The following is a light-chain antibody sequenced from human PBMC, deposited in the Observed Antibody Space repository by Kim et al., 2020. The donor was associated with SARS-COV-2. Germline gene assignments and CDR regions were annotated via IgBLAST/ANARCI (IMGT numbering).Light chain of an antibody. V-gene: IGLV2-23*02. CDR3: CSYAGISTYWV. CDR2: EVN. CDR1: SNDIGNYDL. J-gene: IGLJ3*02. Sequence: QSALTQPASVSGSPGQSITISCSGTSNDIGNYDLVSWYQQHTGKAPKVIIYEVNSRPSGVSDRFSGSKSGSTASLTISGLRTEDEADYYCCSYAGISTYWVFGGGTQLTVL.